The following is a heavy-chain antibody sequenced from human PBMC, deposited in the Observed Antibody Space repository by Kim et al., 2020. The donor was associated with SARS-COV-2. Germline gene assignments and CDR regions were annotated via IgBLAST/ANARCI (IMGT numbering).Heavy chain of an antibody. J-gene: IGHJ3*02. V-gene: IGHV1-58*01. D-gene: IGHD3-16*01. CDR2: GNT. CDR3: AAGGAFDI. Sequence: GNTNYAQKFQERVTIHRDMSTSTAYMELSSLRSEDTAVYYCAAGGAFDIWGQGTMVTVSS.